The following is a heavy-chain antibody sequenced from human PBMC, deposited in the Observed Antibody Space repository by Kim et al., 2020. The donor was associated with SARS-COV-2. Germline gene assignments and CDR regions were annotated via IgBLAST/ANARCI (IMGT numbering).Heavy chain of an antibody. CDR3: AKDRNVVVPAAIWYYYYYGMDV. V-gene: IGHV3-43*02. CDR2: ISGDGGST. Sequence: GGSLRLSCAASGFTFDDYAMHWVRQAPGKGLEWVSLISGDGGSTYYADSVKGRFTISRDNSKNSLYLQMNSLRTEDTALYYCAKDRNVVVPAAIWYYYYYGMDVWGQGTTVTVSS. CDR1: GFTFDDYA. D-gene: IGHD2-2*01. J-gene: IGHJ6*02.